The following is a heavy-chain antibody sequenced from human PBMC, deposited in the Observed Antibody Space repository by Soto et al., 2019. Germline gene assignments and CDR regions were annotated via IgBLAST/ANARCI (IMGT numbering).Heavy chain of an antibody. CDR1: GFTFSSYG. CDR3: ARDSYYYGSGSPYYYYYYMDV. Sequence: GGSLRLSCAASGFTFSSYGMHWVRQAPGKGLEWVAVIWYDGSNKYYADSVKGRFTISRDNSKNTLYLQMNSLRAEDTAVYYCARDSYYYGSGSPYYYYYYMDVWGKGTTVTVSS. D-gene: IGHD3-10*01. V-gene: IGHV3-33*01. J-gene: IGHJ6*03. CDR2: IWYDGSNK.